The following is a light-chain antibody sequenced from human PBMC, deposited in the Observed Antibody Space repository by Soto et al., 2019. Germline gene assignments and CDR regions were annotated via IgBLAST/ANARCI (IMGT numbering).Light chain of an antibody. V-gene: IGLV2-11*01. CDR1: SSDVGGYNY. Sequence: QSVLTQPRSVSGSPGQSVTISCTGTSSDVGGYNYVSWYQQHPGQAPKLMIYDVTKRPSGVPDRFSGSKSGNTASLIISGLQAEDEADYYCCSYGGGYTPLLFGGGTQLTVL. CDR2: DVT. J-gene: IGLJ2*01. CDR3: CSYGGGYTPLL.